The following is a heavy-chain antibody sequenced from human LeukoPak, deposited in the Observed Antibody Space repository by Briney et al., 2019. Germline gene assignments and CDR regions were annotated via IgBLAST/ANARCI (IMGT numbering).Heavy chain of an antibody. J-gene: IGHJ3*01. CDR3: ARGDFWSGDYTDAFDV. CDR2: IQPDGSEK. V-gene: IGHV3-7*04. D-gene: IGHD3-3*01. Sequence: GGSLRLSCAAFGFTFSSYWMSWVRQAPGKGLGWVANIQPDGSEKSSIDSVKGRFTISRDNNRNSLHLQMNSLRAEDTAIYYCARGDFWSGDYTDAFDVWGQGTMVTVSS. CDR1: GFTFSSYW.